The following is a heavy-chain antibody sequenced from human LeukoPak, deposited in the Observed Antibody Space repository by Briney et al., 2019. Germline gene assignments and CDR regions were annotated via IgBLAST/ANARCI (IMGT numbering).Heavy chain of an antibody. CDR3: ARSEGYYYYYMDV. Sequence: TSETLSLTCTVSGGSISSYYWSWIRQPPGKGLEWIGYIYYSGSTNYSPSLKSRVTISVDTSKNQFSLKLSSVTAADTAVYYCARSEGYYYYYMDVWGKGTTVTVSS. CDR2: IYYSGST. J-gene: IGHJ6*03. CDR1: GGSISSYY. V-gene: IGHV4-59*01.